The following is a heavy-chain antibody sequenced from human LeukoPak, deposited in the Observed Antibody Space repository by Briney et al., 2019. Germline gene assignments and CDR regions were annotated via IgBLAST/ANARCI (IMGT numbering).Heavy chain of an antibody. CDR3: ARWGDYGDYYFDY. V-gene: IGHV4-34*01. CDR1: GGSFSGYY. Sequence: SETLSLTCAVYGGSFSGYYWSWIRQPPGKGLEWIGEINHGGSTNYNPSLKSRVTISVDTSKNQFSLKLSSVTAADTAVYYCARWGDYGDYYFDYWGQGTLVTVSS. J-gene: IGHJ4*02. D-gene: IGHD4-17*01. CDR2: INHGGST.